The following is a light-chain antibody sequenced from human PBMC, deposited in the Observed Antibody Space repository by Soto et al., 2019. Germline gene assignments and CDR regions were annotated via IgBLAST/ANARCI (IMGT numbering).Light chain of an antibody. Sequence: EIVMTQSPATLSVSPGERATLSCRASQSVSSNLAWYQQKPGQAPRLLIYGASTRATGIPARCSGSGSGTEFTLTISSLQSAEFAVYYCQQYNIRCTFGQGTKLEIK. CDR2: GAS. CDR3: QQYNIRCT. J-gene: IGKJ2*02. CDR1: QSVSSN. V-gene: IGKV3-15*01.